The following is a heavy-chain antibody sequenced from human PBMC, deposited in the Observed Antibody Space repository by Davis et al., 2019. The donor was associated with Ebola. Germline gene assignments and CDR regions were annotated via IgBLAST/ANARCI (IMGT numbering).Heavy chain of an antibody. Sequence: PGGSLRLSCAASGFTFSNAWMSWVRQAPGKGLEWVGRIKSKTDGGTTDYAAPVKGRFTISRDDSKNTLYLQMNSLKTEDTAVYYCTTWNSAGIFGVALPGDGDALDIWGQGTMVTVSS. CDR1: GFTFSNAW. V-gene: IGHV3-15*01. CDR3: TTWNSAGIFGVALPGDGDALDI. CDR2: IKSKTDGGTT. J-gene: IGHJ3*02. D-gene: IGHD3-3*01.